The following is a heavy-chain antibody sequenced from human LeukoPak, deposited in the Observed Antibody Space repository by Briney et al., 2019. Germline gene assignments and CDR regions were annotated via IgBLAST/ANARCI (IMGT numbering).Heavy chain of an antibody. V-gene: IGHV3-33*01. CDR2: IWYDGSNE. J-gene: IGHJ4*02. CDR3: AREWPLRHEGGYFDY. CDR1: GFTFSSYG. D-gene: IGHD5-12*01. Sequence: GRSLRLSCAASGFTFSSYGMHWVRQAPGKGLEWVATIWYDGSNEDYGDSVKGRFTISRDNSKNTLYLEMNSLRAEDTAVYYCAREWPLRHEGGYFDYRGQGTLVTVSS.